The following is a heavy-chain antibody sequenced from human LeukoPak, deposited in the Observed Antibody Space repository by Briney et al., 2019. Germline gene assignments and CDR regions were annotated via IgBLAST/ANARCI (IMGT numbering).Heavy chain of an antibody. Sequence: GESLRISCKGSGYSFTNYWISWVRQMHGKGLEWVGRIDPSDSYTSYSPSFQGHVTISADKFISTAYLQWSSLKASDTAMYYCARRSAHLNHVDYWGQGTLVTVSS. CDR2: IDPSDSYT. J-gene: IGHJ4*02. V-gene: IGHV5-10-1*01. CDR1: GYSFTNYW. CDR3: ARRSAHLNHVDY. D-gene: IGHD1-14*01.